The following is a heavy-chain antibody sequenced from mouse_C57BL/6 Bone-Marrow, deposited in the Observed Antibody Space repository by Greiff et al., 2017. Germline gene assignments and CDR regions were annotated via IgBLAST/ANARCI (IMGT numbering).Heavy chain of an antibody. J-gene: IGHJ3*01. CDR3: TGSQAWFAY. V-gene: IGHV14-4*01. CDR1: GFNIKDDY. Sequence: EVQLQQSGAELVRPGASVKLSCTASGFNIKDDYMNWVKQRPEQGLEWIGWIDPENGDTEYASKFQGKATITADPSSNTAYLQLSRLTSEDAADYYCTGSQAWFAYWGQGTLVTVSA. D-gene: IGHD1-1*01. CDR2: IDPENGDT.